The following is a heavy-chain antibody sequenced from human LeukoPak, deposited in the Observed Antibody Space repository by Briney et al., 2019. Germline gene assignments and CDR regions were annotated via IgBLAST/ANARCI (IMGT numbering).Heavy chain of an antibody. D-gene: IGHD3-22*01. Sequence: SETLSLTCTVSGCSISSGSYYWSWIRQPAGQGLEWIVRIYTSGSSNYNPSLKSRVTISVDTSKNQFSLKLSSVTAADTAVYYCARDLYYYDSSGYYLWGFDIWGQGTMVTVSS. J-gene: IGHJ3*02. CDR2: IYTSGSS. V-gene: IGHV4-61*02. CDR1: GCSISSGSYY. CDR3: ARDLYYYDSSGYYLWGFDI.